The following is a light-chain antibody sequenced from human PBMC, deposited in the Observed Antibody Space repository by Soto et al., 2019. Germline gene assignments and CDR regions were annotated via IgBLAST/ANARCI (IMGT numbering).Light chain of an antibody. CDR1: SSDIGGYNY. Sequence: QSVLTQPPSASGSPGQSVTISCTGTSSDIGGYNYVSWYQQHPGKAPKLMIYEVSKRPSGVPDRFSGSKSGNTASLTVSGLQAEDEADYYCSSYPGSNNWVFGGGTKVTVL. J-gene: IGLJ2*01. CDR3: SSYPGSNNWV. V-gene: IGLV2-8*01. CDR2: EVS.